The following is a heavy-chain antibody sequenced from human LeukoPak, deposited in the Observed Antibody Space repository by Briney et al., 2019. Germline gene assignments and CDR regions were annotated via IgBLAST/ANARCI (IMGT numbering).Heavy chain of an antibody. CDR2: ISSRGSYI. CDR3: ARDRTEAYYYDGSGRNEIDY. J-gene: IGHJ4*02. Sequence: GGSLRLSCEASGFTFSTYGINWVRQAPGKGLEWVSSISSRGSYIYSADSLKGRFTISRDDAKNSLSLQMNSLRAEDTAVYYCARDRTEAYYYDGSGRNEIDYWGQGTLVTVSS. CDR1: GFTFSTYG. D-gene: IGHD3-22*01. V-gene: IGHV3-21*01.